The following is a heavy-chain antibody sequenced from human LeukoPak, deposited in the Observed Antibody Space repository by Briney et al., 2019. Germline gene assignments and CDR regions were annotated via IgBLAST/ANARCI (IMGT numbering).Heavy chain of an antibody. D-gene: IGHD5/OR15-5a*01. CDR3: ARYHSISGHYYFDY. V-gene: IGHV1-18*01. Sequence: ASVKVSCKASGYTFTSYAISWVRQAPGQGLEWMGWISAYNGNAKYPQKLQGRVTMTTDTSTSTAYMELRSLRSGDTAVYYCARYHSISGHYYFDYWGQGTLVTVSS. CDR1: GYTFTSYA. J-gene: IGHJ4*02. CDR2: ISAYNGNA.